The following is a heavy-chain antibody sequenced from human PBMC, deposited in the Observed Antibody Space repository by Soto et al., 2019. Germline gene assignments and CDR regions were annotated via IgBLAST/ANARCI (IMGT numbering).Heavy chain of an antibody. CDR2: IKSEIDGGTT. CDR1: DYTFSNAW. V-gene: IGHV3-15*07. D-gene: IGHD1-26*01. Sequence: EVQLVESGGGLVKPGGSLRLSCVVSDYTFSNAWMNWVRQAPGKGLEWVGRIKSEIDGGTTDYAAPVKGRFSISRDDSKNTLYLQMNSLETEDTALYYCITSEWDVVRFDYWGQGTLVTVSS. CDR3: ITSEWDVVRFDY. J-gene: IGHJ4*02.